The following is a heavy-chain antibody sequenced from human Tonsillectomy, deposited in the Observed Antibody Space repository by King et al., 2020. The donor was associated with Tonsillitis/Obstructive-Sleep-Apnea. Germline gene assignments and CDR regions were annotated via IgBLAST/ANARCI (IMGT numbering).Heavy chain of an antibody. V-gene: IGHV3-30*04. J-gene: IGHJ3*02. CDR1: GFTFSSYA. D-gene: IGHD3-22*01. Sequence: VQLVESGGGVVQPGRSLRLSCAASGFTFSSYAMHWVRQAPGKGLEWVAVISYDGSNKYYADSVKGRLTISRDNAKNTLYLQMNSLRAEDTAVYYCARGPDYCDSSGYSEFAFDIWGQGTMVTVSS. CDR2: ISYDGSNK. CDR3: ARGPDYCDSSGYSEFAFDI.